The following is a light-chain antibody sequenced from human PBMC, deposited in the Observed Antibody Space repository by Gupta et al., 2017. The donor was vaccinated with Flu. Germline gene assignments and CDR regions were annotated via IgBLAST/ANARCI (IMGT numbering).Light chain of an antibody. V-gene: IGKV1-39*01. CDR1: QSISSY. J-gene: IGKJ4*01. CDR3: QQSDSTPIT. CDR2: AAS. Sequence: DIQMTQSPSSLSASVGDRVTITCRASQSISSYLNWYQQKPGKAPKLLIYAASGLQSGVPSRFSGSGSGTDFTLTISRLQPEDFATYYCQQSDSTPITFGGGTKVEIK.